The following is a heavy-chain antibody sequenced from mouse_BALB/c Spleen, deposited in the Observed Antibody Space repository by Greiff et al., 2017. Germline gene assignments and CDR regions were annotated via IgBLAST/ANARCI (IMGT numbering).Heavy chain of an antibody. CDR1: GFTFSSYA. CDR3: ARGRVTTVVESYYAMDY. Sequence: DVHLVESGGGLVKPGGSLKLSCAASGFTFSSYAMSWVRQTPEKRLEWVASISSGGSTYYPDSVKGRFTISRDNARNILYLQMSSLRSEDTAMYYCARGRVTTVVESYYAMDYWGQGTSVTVSS. V-gene: IGHV5-6-5*01. J-gene: IGHJ4*01. CDR2: ISSGGST. D-gene: IGHD1-1*01.